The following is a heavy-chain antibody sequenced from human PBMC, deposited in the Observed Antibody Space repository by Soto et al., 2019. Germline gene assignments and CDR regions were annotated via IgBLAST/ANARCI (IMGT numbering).Heavy chain of an antibody. Sequence: LRLSCSPSGFTFNASYVHWVRQARGKGLAWVALIRYDGVKNFYSDSVKGRFTISKDNSRDTLYLQMDSLRAGDTAVYYCARAGSAPAAGTPYYFDLWGQG. CDR2: IRYDGVKN. CDR1: GFTFNASY. D-gene: IGHD6-13*01. V-gene: IGHV3-33*01. J-gene: IGHJ4*02. CDR3: ARAGSAPAAGTPYYFDL.